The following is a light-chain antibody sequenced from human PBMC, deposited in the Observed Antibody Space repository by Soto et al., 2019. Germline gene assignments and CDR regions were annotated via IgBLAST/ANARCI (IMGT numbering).Light chain of an antibody. CDR2: DAS. Sequence: DLQMTQSPSTLSSSLGDSVTITCRASQSISRKLAWYQQRLGKAPKLLIYDASSLQSGVQSRFSGSGSGTESTLTIRSLQPDDFATYYCXQYDRYWTCGQGTKVDIK. CDR1: QSISRK. CDR3: XQYDRYWT. J-gene: IGKJ1*01. V-gene: IGKV1-5*01.